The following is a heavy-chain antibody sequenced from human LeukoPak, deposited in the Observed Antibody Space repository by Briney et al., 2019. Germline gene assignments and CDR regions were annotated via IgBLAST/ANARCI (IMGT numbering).Heavy chain of an antibody. CDR2: IWYDGSNK. V-gene: IGHV3-33*01. CDR3: ARSIAAAAPPAGYYFDY. J-gene: IGHJ4*02. D-gene: IGHD6-13*01. CDR1: GFTFSSYG. Sequence: GGFLRLSCAASGFTFSSYGMHWVRQAPGKGLEWVAVIWYDGSNKYYADSVKGRFTISRDNSKNTLYLQMNSLRAEDTAVYYCARSIAAAAPPAGYYFDYWGQGTLVTVSS.